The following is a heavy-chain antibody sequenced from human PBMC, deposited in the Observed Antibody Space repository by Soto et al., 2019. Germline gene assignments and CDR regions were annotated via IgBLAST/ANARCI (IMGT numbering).Heavy chain of an antibody. CDR3: ARGARYCSSIRCDIGYGMDV. CDR1: GYTFIIYY. Sequence: SVKVACKASGYTFIIYYMHWVRQAPGQGFEWMGIINPNGGDTSYEQKFPGRVPMTRDTSTSTVYMELSSLRSEDTAVYYCARGARYCSSIRCDIGYGMDVWGQGTTVTVSS. D-gene: IGHD2-2*02. J-gene: IGHJ6*02. CDR2: INPNGGDT. V-gene: IGHV1-46*01.